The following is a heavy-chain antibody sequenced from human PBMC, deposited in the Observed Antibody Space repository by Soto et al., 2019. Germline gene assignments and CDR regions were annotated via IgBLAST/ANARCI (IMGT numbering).Heavy chain of an antibody. J-gene: IGHJ5*02. D-gene: IGHD1-26*01. Sequence: QVQLVQSGAEVKKPGASVKVSCKASGYTFTSYGISWVRQAPGQGLEWMGRISAYNGNTTYAQKLQGRVTMTTDPSTRTAYMEPRSVRSDDTAVYYCARVVGALGHWFDPWGQGTLVTVSS. V-gene: IGHV1-18*01. CDR1: GYTFTSYG. CDR2: ISAYNGNT. CDR3: ARVVGALGHWFDP.